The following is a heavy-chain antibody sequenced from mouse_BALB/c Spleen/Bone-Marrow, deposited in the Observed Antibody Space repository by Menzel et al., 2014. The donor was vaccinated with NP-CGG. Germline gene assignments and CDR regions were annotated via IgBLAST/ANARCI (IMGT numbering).Heavy chain of an antibody. V-gene: IGHV1-18*01. J-gene: IGHJ4*01. CDR1: GYSFTGYT. Sequence: VHVKQSGPELVKPGASMKISCKASGYSFTGYTMNWVKQSHGKNLEWIGFINPYNGGTSYNQKFKGKATLTVDKSSSTAYMELLSLTSEDSTVYYCARWDYYGYAMDYWGQGTSVTVSS. CDR3: ARWDYYGYAMDY. D-gene: IGHD1-1*01. CDR2: INPYNGGT.